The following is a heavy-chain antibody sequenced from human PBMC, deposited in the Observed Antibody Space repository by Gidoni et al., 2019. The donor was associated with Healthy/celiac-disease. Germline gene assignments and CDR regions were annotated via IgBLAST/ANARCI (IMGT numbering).Heavy chain of an antibody. Sequence: QLQLQESGPGLVKPSETLSLTCTVSGGSISSSSYYWGWIRQPPGKGLEWIGSIYYSGSTYYNPSLKSRVTISVDTSKNQFSLKLSSVTAADTAVYYCARHALGYCSSTSCPDAFDIWGQGTMVTVSS. V-gene: IGHV4-39*01. CDR3: ARHALGYCSSTSCPDAFDI. D-gene: IGHD2-2*01. CDR1: GGSISSSSYY. CDR2: IYYSGST. J-gene: IGHJ3*02.